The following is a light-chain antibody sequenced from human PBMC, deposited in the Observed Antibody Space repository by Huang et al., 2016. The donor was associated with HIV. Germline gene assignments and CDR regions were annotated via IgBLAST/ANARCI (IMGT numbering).Light chain of an antibody. CDR3: QHYDNLRT. V-gene: IGKV1-33*01. CDR2: DAS. CDR1: QDIINY. Sequence: DIQMTQSPSSLSASVGDRVTITCQASQDIINYLNWYQQKPGKAPKLLIYDASNLEAGFSSRFSGSGSGTDFTFTISSLQPEDIATYYCQHYDNLRTFGQGTKVEIK. J-gene: IGKJ1*01.